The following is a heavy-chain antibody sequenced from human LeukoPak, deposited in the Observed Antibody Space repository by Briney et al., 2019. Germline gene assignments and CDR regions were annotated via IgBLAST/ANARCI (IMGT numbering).Heavy chain of an antibody. V-gene: IGHV3-33*01. CDR2: IWYDGSNK. Sequence: GGSLRLSCAASGFTFSTYAMYWVCQAPGKGLEGVSIIWYDGSNKFYADSVKGRFTISRDNSKNTLYLQMNSLRAEDKAVYYCARGAYCSGSCPGAFDIWAKGQWSPSLQ. D-gene: IGHD2-15*01. CDR1: GFTFSTYA. CDR3: ARGAYCSGSCPGAFDI. J-gene: IGHJ3*02.